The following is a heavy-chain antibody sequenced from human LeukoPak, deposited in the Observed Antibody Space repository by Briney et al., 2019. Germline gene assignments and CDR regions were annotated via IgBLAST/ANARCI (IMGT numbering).Heavy chain of an antibody. D-gene: IGHD3-16*01. CDR3: AREISRFGI. CDR1: GFTFSNYD. CDR2: IWYDGSNK. V-gene: IGHV3-33*01. Sequence: PGRSLRLSCAVSGFTFSNYDMHWVRQAPGKGLEWVAVIWYDGSNKYYADSVKGRFTISRDNPNNTLYLQMHGLRAEDTAVYCAREISRFGIWGQGTLVTVSS. J-gene: IGHJ4*02.